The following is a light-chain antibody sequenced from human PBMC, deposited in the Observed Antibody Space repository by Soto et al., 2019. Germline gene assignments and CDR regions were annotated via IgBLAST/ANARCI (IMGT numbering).Light chain of an antibody. CDR2: DAS. Sequence: EIVMTQSPATLSVSPGERATLSCRASQSLSINLAWYQQQPGQAPRLLIYDASNRAAGIPARFSGSGSGTDFTLTISSLEPEDFAIYYCQQRQYWPPITFGQGTRLEIK. CDR3: QQRQYWPPIT. J-gene: IGKJ5*01. V-gene: IGKV3-11*01. CDR1: QSLSIN.